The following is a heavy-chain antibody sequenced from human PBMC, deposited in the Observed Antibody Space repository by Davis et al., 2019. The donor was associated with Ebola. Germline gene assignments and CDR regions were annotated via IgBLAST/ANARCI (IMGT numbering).Heavy chain of an antibody. CDR3: ARDTRIEVAGQLNYYYYMDV. V-gene: IGHV3-7*01. CDR2: IQQDGSET. D-gene: IGHD6-19*01. Sequence: GESLKISCIGSGFTFSSYWMFWVRQAPGKGLEWVATIQQDGSETYYVDSVKGRFTVSRDNAKNSLYLQMNSLRDEDTAMYHCARDTRIEVAGQLNYYYYMDVWGKGTTVTVSS. J-gene: IGHJ6*03. CDR1: GFTFSSYW.